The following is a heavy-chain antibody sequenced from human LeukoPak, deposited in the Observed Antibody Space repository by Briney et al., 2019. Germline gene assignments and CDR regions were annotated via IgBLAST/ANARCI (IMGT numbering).Heavy chain of an antibody. CDR2: IRYDGSKK. V-gene: IGHV3-30*02. Sequence: PGGSLRLSCAASGFTFSSYGMNWVRQAPGKGLEGVAFIRYDGSKKYSADSVKGRFTISRDNSRNIMNLQTDSLRPEDTALYYCARAMVRGVIPYWGQGTLVTVSS. CDR1: GFTFSSYG. D-gene: IGHD3-10*01. J-gene: IGHJ4*02. CDR3: ARAMVRGVIPY.